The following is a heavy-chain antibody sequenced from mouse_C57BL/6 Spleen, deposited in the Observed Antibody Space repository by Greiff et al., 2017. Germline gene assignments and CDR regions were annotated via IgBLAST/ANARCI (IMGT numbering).Heavy chain of an antibody. J-gene: IGHJ4*01. CDR1: GFSFNTYA. V-gene: IGHV10-1*01. D-gene: IGHD4-1*01. CDR2: IRSKSNNYAT. CDR3: VRHPNHAMDY. Sequence: EVQVVESGGGLVQPKGSLKLSCAASGFSFNTYAMNWVRQAPGKGLEWVARIRSKSNNYATYYADSVKDRFTISRDDSESMLYLQMNNLKTEDTAMYYCVRHPNHAMDYWGQGTSVTVSS.